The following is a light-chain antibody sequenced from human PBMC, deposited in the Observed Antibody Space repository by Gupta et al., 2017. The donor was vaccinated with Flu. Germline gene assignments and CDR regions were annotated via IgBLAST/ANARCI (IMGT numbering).Light chain of an antibody. CDR1: QSISSY. Sequence: SPSSLSASVGDRVTITCRASQSISSYLNWYQQKPGKAPKLLIYAASSLQSGVPSRFSGSGSGTDFTLTISSLQPEDFATYYCQQSYSTPLFGGGTKVEIK. CDR3: QQSYSTPL. CDR2: AAS. J-gene: IGKJ4*01. V-gene: IGKV1-39*01.